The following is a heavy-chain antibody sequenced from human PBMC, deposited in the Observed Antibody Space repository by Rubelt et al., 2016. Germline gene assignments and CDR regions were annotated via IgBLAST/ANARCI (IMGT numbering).Heavy chain of an antibody. D-gene: IGHD2-2*01. Sequence: QVQESGPGLVKPSETLSLTCTVSGGSINNYYWSWIRQPPGKGLEWIGYIYYSGSTNYNPSLKSRVTISLNTSKNQFSLKMGCGTAADTAVYYCARQSRIPAAMGFDYWGQGTLVTVSS. V-gene: IGHV4-59*08. CDR2: IYYSGST. CDR3: ARQSRIPAAMGFDY. CDR1: GGSINNYY. J-gene: IGHJ4*02.